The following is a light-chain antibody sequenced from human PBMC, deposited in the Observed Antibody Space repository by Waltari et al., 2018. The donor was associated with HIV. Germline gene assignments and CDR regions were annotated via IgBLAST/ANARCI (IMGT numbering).Light chain of an antibody. CDR1: QRLHHSDGHTY. V-gene: IGKV2-28*01. Sequence: DIVMTQSPLSLSVPFDGTASISCKSTQRLHHSDGHTYLDWYFQKPGQSPQLLLFLVTKRASGVPDRFSGSTSGRDFTLQISAVEADDAGIYYCMQGLQTPYTFGQGTRLEIK. CDR3: MQGLQTPYT. J-gene: IGKJ2*01. CDR2: LVT.